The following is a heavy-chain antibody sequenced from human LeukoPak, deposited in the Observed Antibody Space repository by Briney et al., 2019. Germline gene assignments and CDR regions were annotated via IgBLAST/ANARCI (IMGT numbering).Heavy chain of an antibody. D-gene: IGHD4-23*01. CDR1: GGSISSSSYY. V-gene: IGHV4-39*07. Sequence: ASETLSLTCTVSGGSISSSSYYWGWIRQPPGKGLEWIGSIYYSGSTYYNPSLKSRVTISVDTSKNQFSLKLSSVTAADTAVYYCARTGNSRFDYWGQGTLVTVSS. CDR2: IYYSGST. CDR3: ARTGNSRFDY. J-gene: IGHJ4*02.